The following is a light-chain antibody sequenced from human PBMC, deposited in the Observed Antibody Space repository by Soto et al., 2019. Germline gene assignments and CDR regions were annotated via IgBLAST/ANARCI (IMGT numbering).Light chain of an antibody. CDR1: QSVSSN. CDR2: DAS. V-gene: IGKV3-15*01. CDR3: QQYNNWPPWT. Sequence: EIVMTQSPAALSVSPGERATLSCMASQSVSSNLAWYQQKPGQAPRLLIYDASTRATGIPARFSGSGSGTDLTLTISSLQSEDFAVYSCQQYNNWPPWTFGQGTKVDTK. J-gene: IGKJ1*01.